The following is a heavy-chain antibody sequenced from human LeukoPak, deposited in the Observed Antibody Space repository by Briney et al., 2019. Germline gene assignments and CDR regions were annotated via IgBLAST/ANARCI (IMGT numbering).Heavy chain of an antibody. D-gene: IGHD4-17*01. V-gene: IGHV1-2*02. CDR2: INPNSGGT. CDR1: GCTFTGYY. CDR3: ARGDDYGDYTGYY. Sequence: ASVKVSCKTSGCTFTGYYIHWVRQAPGQGLEWMGWINPNSGGTNYAQKFQGRVTMTRDTSISTAYMELSRLRSDDTAVYYCARGDDYGDYTGYYWGQGTLVTVSS. J-gene: IGHJ4*02.